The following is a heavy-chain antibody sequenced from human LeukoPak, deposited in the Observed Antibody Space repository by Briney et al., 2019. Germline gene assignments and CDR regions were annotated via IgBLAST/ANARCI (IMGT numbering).Heavy chain of an antibody. J-gene: IGHJ4*02. V-gene: IGHV3-64*01. Sequence: GGSLRLSCAASGFTFSSYAMHWVRQAPGKGLEYVSAISSNGGSTYYANSVKGRFTISRDNSKNTLYLQMGSLRAEDMAVYYCATIAVAGGEDYWGQGTLVTVSS. CDR1: GFTFSSYA. CDR3: ATIAVAGGEDY. D-gene: IGHD6-19*01. CDR2: ISSNGGST.